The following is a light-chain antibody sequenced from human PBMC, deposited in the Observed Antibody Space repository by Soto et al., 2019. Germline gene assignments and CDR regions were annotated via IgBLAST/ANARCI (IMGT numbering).Light chain of an antibody. CDR1: KPSGDY. CDR3: QQSYAAPLT. Sequence: DIQMSQSASCLSASFGDRGTIXXRASKPSGDYLNWYQQKPGQAPKRXIVAASSLRRGGPSRFSGSGYGTDFTLTISNLQSEDSAIYYCQQSYAAPLTFGRGTRLEIK. V-gene: IGKV1-39*02. J-gene: IGKJ5*01. CDR2: AAS.